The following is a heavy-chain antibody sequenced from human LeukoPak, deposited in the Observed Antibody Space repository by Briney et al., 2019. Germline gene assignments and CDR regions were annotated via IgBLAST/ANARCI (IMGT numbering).Heavy chain of an antibody. CDR1: GGSFSGYY. CDR3: ARGRRGWLPALPAYGRNDAFDI. CDR2: INHSGST. J-gene: IGHJ3*02. Sequence: PSETLSLTCAVYGGSFSGYYWSWIRQPPGKGLEWIGEINHSGSTNYNPSLKSRVTISVDTSKNQFSLKLSSVTAADTAVYYCARGRRGWLPALPAYGRNDAFDIWAQGTMVTVSS. D-gene: IGHD3-22*01. V-gene: IGHV4-34*01.